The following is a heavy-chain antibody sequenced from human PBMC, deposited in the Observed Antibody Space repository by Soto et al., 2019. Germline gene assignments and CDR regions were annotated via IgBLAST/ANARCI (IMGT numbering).Heavy chain of an antibody. J-gene: IGHJ6*02. D-gene: IGHD1-26*01. CDR3: ARIVGATYYAMDV. CDR1: GGTFSSYT. V-gene: IGHV1-69*02. Sequence: QVQLVQSGAEVKKPGSSVKVSCKASGGTFSSYTISWVRQAPGQGLEWMGRIIRILGIANYAQKFQGRVTNTAHNSTSTAYMELTRLSSDDTAVYYCARIVGATYYAMDVWGQGTTVTLSS. CDR2: IIRILGIA.